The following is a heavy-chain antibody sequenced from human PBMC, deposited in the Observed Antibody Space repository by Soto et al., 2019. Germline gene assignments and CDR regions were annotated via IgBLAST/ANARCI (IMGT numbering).Heavy chain of an antibody. CDR2: ISYDGSNK. J-gene: IGHJ4*02. CDR3: AKDKDYGDYESNYFDY. D-gene: IGHD4-17*01. CDR1: GFTFSSYG. V-gene: IGHV3-30*18. Sequence: GGSLRLSCAASGFTFSSYGMHWVRQAPGKGLEWVAVISYDGSNKYYADSVKGRFTISRDNSKNTLYLQMNSLRAEDTAVYYCAKDKDYGDYESNYFDYWGQGTLVTVSS.